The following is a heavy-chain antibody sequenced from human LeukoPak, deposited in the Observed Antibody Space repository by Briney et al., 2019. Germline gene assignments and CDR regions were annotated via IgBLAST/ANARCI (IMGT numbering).Heavy chain of an antibody. J-gene: IGHJ6*02. CDR2: IYTSGST. CDR1: GGSISSYY. D-gene: IGHD2-2*01. CDR3: ATDQANIVVVPAAMPDYYYYGMDV. V-gene: IGHV4-4*07. Sequence: KPSETLSLTCTVSGGSISSYYWSWIRQPAGKGLEWIGRIYTSGSTNYNPSLKSRVTMSVDTSKNQFSLKLSSVTAADTAVYYCATDQANIVVVPAAMPDYYYYGMDVWGQGTTVTVSS.